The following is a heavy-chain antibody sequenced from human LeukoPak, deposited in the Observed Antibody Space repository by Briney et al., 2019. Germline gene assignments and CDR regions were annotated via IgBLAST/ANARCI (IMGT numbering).Heavy chain of an antibody. Sequence: ASVKVSCKASGYTFTSYGISWVRQAPGQGLEWMGWIGAYNGNTNYAQKLQGRVTMTTDTSTSTAYMELRSLRSDDTAVYYCARVGRYYDFWSGYDYYYYYMDVWGKGTTVTVSS. J-gene: IGHJ6*03. D-gene: IGHD3-3*01. CDR2: IGAYNGNT. CDR3: ARVGRYYDFWSGYDYYYYYMDV. CDR1: GYTFTSYG. V-gene: IGHV1-18*01.